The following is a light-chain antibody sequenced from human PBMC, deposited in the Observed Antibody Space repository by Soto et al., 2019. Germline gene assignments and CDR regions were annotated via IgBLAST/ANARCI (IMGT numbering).Light chain of an antibody. V-gene: IGKV3-11*01. CDR3: QHRSNWPPLLT. CDR1: PSVSSY. J-gene: IGKJ4*01. Sequence: EIVLTQSPATLSLSPGERATLSCRASPSVSSYLAWYQQKPGQAPRLLIYDASKRATGIPARFSGSGSGTDFTHTLSSLEPEDFSLYYCQHRSNWPPLLTFGGGTKVEIK. CDR2: DAS.